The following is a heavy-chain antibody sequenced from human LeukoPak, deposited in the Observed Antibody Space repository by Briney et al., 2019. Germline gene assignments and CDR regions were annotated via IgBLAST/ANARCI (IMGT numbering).Heavy chain of an antibody. J-gene: IGHJ4*02. V-gene: IGHV4-34*01. Sequence: SETLSLTCAVYGGSFSGYYWSWIRQPPGKGLEWIGEINHSGSTNYNPTLKSRVTISVDTSKNQFSLKLSSVTAADTAVYYCARNPTVAGGVDYWGQGTLGTGSS. D-gene: IGHD4-23*01. CDR3: ARNPTVAGGVDY. CDR1: GGSFSGYY. CDR2: INHSGST.